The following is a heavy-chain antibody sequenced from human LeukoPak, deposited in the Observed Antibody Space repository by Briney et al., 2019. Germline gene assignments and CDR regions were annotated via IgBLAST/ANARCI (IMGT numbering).Heavy chain of an antibody. J-gene: IGHJ4*02. Sequence: SGPTLVNPTQTLTLTCTFSGFSLTTTGMRVSWIRQPPGKALEWLARIDWDDDKFYSTSLRTRLTISKDTSRNQVVLRMTNMDPVDTATYYCALSGSLDYWGQGTLVTVSS. D-gene: IGHD1-26*01. CDR3: ALSGSLDY. V-gene: IGHV2-70*04. CDR2: IDWDDDK. CDR1: GFSLTTTGMR.